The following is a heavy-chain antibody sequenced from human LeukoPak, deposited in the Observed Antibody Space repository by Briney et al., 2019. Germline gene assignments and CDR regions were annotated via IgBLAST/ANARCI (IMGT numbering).Heavy chain of an antibody. J-gene: IGHJ4*02. CDR3: AGGDYYDSSGFDY. D-gene: IGHD3-22*01. Sequence: SETLSLTCAVYGGSFSGYYWSWIRQPPGKGLEWIGEINHSGSTNYNPSLKSRVTISVDTSKNQFSLKPSSVTAADTAVYYCAGGDYYDSSGFDYWGQGTLVTVSS. CDR1: GGSFSGYY. CDR2: INHSGST. V-gene: IGHV4-34*01.